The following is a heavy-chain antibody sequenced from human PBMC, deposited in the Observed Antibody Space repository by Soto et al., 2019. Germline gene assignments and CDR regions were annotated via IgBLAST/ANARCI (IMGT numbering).Heavy chain of an antibody. CDR1: GFTFSSYA. CDR3: ARDPSLRSITMIVVVIGTLDY. J-gene: IGHJ4*02. Sequence: GGSLRLSCAASGFTFSSYAMHWVRQAPGKGLEWVAVISYDGSNKYYADSVKGRFTISRDNSKNTLYLQMNSLRAEDTAVYYCARDPSLRSITMIVVVIGTLDYWGQGTLVTVSS. CDR2: ISYDGSNK. D-gene: IGHD3-22*01. V-gene: IGHV3-30-3*01.